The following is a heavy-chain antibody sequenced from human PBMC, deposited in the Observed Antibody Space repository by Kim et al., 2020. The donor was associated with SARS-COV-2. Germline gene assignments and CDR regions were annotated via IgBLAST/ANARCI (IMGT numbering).Heavy chain of an antibody. D-gene: IGHD3-16*01. CDR1: GGSISSYY. J-gene: IGHJ3*02. Sequence: SETLSLTCTVSGGSISSYYWSWIRQPPGKGLEWIGYIYYSGSTNYNPSLKSRVTISVDTSKNQFSLKLSSVTAADTAVYYCARDLLLGDAFDIWGQGTMVTVSS. CDR3: ARDLLLGDAFDI. V-gene: IGHV4-59*13. CDR2: IYYSGST.